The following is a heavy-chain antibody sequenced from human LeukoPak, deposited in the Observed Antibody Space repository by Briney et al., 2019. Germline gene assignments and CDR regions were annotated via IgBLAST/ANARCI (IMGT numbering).Heavy chain of an antibody. Sequence: ASVKVSCKASGYTFTGYYMHWVRQAPGQGLEWMGWINPNSGGTNYAQKFQGGVTMTRDTSISTAYMELSRLRSDDTAVYYCARDRSDMVRGDPVYYMDVWGKGTTVTVSS. D-gene: IGHD3-10*01. CDR1: GYTFTGYY. J-gene: IGHJ6*03. CDR2: INPNSGGT. CDR3: ARDRSDMVRGDPVYYMDV. V-gene: IGHV1-2*02.